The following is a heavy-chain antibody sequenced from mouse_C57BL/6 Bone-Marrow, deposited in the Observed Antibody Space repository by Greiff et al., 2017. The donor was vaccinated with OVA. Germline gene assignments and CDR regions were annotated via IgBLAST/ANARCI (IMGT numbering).Heavy chain of an antibody. CDR1: GYTFTSYW. CDR3: ARDPAWFAY. CDR2: IHPNSGST. J-gene: IGHJ3*01. V-gene: IGHV1-64*01. Sequence: VQLQESGAELVKPGASVKLSCKASGYTFTSYWMHWVKQRPGQGLEWIGMIHPNSGSTNYNEKFKSKATLTVDKSSSTAYMQLSSLTSEDSAVYYCARDPAWFAYWGQGTLVTVSA.